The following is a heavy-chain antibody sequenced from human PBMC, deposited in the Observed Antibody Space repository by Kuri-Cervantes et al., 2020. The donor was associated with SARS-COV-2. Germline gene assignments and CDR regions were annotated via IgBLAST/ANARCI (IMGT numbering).Heavy chain of an antibody. CDR1: GYSFTSYW. CDR2: IYPGDSDT. CDR3: ARRLAVAGLTWFDP. D-gene: IGHD6-19*01. J-gene: IGHJ5*02. Sequence: GGSLRLSCKGSGYSFTSYWIGWVRQMPGKGLEWMGIIYPGDSDTRYSPSFQGQVTISADKSISTAYLQWSSLKASDTAMYHCARRLAVAGLTWFDPWGQGTLVTVSS. V-gene: IGHV5-51*01.